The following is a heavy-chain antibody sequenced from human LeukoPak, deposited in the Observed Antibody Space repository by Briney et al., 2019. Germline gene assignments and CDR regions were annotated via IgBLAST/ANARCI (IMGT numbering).Heavy chain of an antibody. D-gene: IGHD2-2*01. J-gene: IGHJ4*02. CDR1: GYSFTSYW. Sequence: GESLKISCKGSGYSFTSYWIGWVRQMPGKGLEWMGIIYPGDSDTRYCPSFQGQVTISADKSISTAYLQWSSLKASDTAMYYCARSGYCSSTSCRGLADYWGQGTLVTVSS. CDR2: IYPGDSDT. CDR3: ARSGYCSSTSCRGLADY. V-gene: IGHV5-51*01.